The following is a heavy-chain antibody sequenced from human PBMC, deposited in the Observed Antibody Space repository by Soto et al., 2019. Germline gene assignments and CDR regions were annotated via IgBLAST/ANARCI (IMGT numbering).Heavy chain of an antibody. D-gene: IGHD2-21*02. V-gene: IGHV4-34*01. J-gene: IGHJ4*02. CDR3: AREEYCGGDCYSDY. CDR2: INHSGST. Sequence: SETLSLTCAVYGGSFIGYHWSWIRQPPGKGLEWIGEINHSGSTNYNPSLKSRVTISVDTSKNQFSLKLSSVTAADTAVYYCAREEYCGGDCYSDYWGQGTLVTVS. CDR1: GGSFIGYH.